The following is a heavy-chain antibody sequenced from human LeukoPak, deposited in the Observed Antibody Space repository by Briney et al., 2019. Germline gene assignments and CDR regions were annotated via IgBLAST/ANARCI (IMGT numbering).Heavy chain of an antibody. J-gene: IGHJ4*02. V-gene: IGHV1-69*06. CDR3: ARGGGADYYDSSGYYGNFDY. CDR1: GGTFISYA. CDR2: IIPIFGTA. D-gene: IGHD3-22*01. Sequence: ASVKVSCKASGGTFISYAISWVRQAPGQGLEWRGGIIPIFGTANYAQKFQGRVTITADKSTSTAYMELSSLRAEETAGCYRARGGGADYYDSSGYYGNFDYWGQGTLVTVSS.